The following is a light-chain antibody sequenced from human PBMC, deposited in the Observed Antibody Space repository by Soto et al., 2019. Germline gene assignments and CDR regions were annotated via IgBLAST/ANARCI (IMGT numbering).Light chain of an antibody. CDR2: GAS. V-gene: IGKV1-27*01. CDR3: QEYKNAPLT. J-gene: IGKJ4*01. Sequence: DIPMTQSPSSLSASVRDRVTITCRATHDISNYLAWYQQKPGKVPKLLIYGASSLQSGAPPRFSGSGSGTDFTLTITSLQPEDVVTYYCQEYKNAPLTFGGGTKVEIK. CDR1: HDISNY.